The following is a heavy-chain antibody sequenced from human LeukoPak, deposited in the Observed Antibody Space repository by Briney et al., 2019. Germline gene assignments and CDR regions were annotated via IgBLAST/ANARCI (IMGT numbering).Heavy chain of an antibody. Sequence: GGSLRLSCAVSGFTFSKYAMNWVRQGPGKGLEWVSGIGASGGTTYYADFVQGRFTISRDNSKNTLYLQLNRLRAEDTGVYFCAKDLEAVAGTIVNDYWGQGTLVTVSS. V-gene: IGHV3-23*01. CDR1: GFTFSKYA. J-gene: IGHJ4*02. CDR2: IGASGGTT. D-gene: IGHD6-19*01. CDR3: AKDLEAVAGTIVNDY.